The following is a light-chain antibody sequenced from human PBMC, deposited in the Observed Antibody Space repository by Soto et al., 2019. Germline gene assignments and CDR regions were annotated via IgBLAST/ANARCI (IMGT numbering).Light chain of an antibody. CDR3: QHYNSYSEA. CDR1: QAISSW. J-gene: IGKJ1*01. Sequence: DIQMTQSPSTLSGSVGDRVTITCRASQAISSWLAWYQQKPGKAPKLLIYDASTLKRGVPSRFSGSGSGTEFTLTISSLQPDDFATYYCQHYNSYSEAFGQGTKVDIK. V-gene: IGKV1-5*03. CDR2: DAS.